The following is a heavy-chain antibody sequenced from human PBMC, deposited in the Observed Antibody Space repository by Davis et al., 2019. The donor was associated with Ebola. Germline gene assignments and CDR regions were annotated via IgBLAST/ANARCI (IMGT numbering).Heavy chain of an antibody. Sequence: GESLKISCAASGFTFSSYAMSWVRQAPGKGLEWVSAISGSGGSTYYADSVKGRFSFSRDNSKNTLYLQMNSLRADDTAVYYCAKGGGKYCSNGVCFLDYWGQGTLVTVSS. V-gene: IGHV3-23*01. CDR2: ISGSGGST. CDR3: AKGGGKYCSNGVCFLDY. CDR1: GFTFSSYA. D-gene: IGHD2-8*01. J-gene: IGHJ4*02.